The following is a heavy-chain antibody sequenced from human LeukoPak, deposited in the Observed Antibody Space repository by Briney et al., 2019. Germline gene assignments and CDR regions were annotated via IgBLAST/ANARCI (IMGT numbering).Heavy chain of an antibody. J-gene: IGHJ4*02. CDR1: GFTFCIYS. CDR2: ISGTSSYI. Sequence: PGGSLRLSCAASGFTFCIYSMNWVRQAPGKGLEWVSSISGTSSYIYYADSVKGRFTISRDNAKNSLYLQMNSLRAEDMAVYYCAREAPRTDFWSGYYFDYWGQGALVTVSS. CDR3: AREAPRTDFWSGYYFDY. V-gene: IGHV3-21*01. D-gene: IGHD3-3*01.